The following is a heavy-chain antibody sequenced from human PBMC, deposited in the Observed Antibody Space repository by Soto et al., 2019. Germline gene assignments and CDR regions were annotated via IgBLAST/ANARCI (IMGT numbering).Heavy chain of an antibody. CDR1: AFRFSSYS. CDR2: ITGSGDKT. CDR3: ATMRGFFEF. D-gene: IGHD3-22*01. J-gene: IGHJ4*02. V-gene: IGHV3-23*01. Sequence: GGSLRLSXAATSAFRFSSYSMSWVRQTPGKGLEWVSAITGSGDKTYYADSVEGRFTISRDNSKDTHYLQMSSLRAEDTAIYYCATMRGFFEFWGQGTLVTVSS.